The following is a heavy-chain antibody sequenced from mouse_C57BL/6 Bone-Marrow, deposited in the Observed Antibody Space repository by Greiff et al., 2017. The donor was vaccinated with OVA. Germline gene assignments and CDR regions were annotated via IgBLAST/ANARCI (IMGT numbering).Heavy chain of an antibody. V-gene: IGHV1-55*01. CDR2: IYPGSGST. CDR3: AREDDGSPYAMDY. D-gene: IGHD2-3*01. Sequence: QVQLQQPGAELVKPGASVKMSCKASGYTFTSYWITWVKQRPGQGLEWIGDIYPGSGSTNYNEKFKSKATLTVDTSSSTAYMQLSSLTSEDSAVYYCAREDDGSPYAMDYWGQGTSVTVSS. J-gene: IGHJ4*01. CDR1: GYTFTSYW.